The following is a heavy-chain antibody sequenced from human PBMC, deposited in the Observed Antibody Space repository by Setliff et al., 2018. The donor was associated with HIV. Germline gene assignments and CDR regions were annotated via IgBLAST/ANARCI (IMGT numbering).Heavy chain of an antibody. J-gene: IGHJ4*02. Sequence: PSETLSLTCPVSGGSISSSSYYWGWIRQPPGKGLEWIGSIYYSGSTYYNPSLKSQVTISVDTSKNQFSLKLSSVTAADTAVYYCARRSLYYFDYWGQGTLVTVTS. D-gene: IGHD3-10*01. V-gene: IGHV4-39*01. CDR1: GGSISSSSYY. CDR2: IYYSGST. CDR3: ARRSLYYFDY.